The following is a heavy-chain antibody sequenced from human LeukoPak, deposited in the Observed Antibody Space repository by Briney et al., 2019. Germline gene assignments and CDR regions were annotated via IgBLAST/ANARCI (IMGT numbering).Heavy chain of an antibody. Sequence: PGGSLRLSCAASGFTFSSFGMHWVRQAPGKGLEWVAFIRYDGTDKYYADSVRGRFTISRDNSKNTLYLQMNSLRPEDTAVYYCAPRVVVITAPSDYWGQGTLVTVSS. CDR3: APRVVVITAPSDY. CDR1: GFTFSSFG. J-gene: IGHJ4*02. CDR2: IRYDGTDK. V-gene: IGHV3-30*02. D-gene: IGHD2-21*01.